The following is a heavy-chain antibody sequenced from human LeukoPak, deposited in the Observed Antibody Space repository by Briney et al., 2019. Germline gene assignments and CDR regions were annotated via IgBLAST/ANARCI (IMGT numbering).Heavy chain of an antibody. Sequence: PGGSLRLSCAASGFTFSDYYMSWIRQAPGKGLEWVSYISSSGSTIYYADSVKSRFTISRDNAKNSLYLQMNSLRAEDTAVYYCARDLDYSTTTGDYWGQGTLVTVSS. D-gene: IGHD4-11*01. CDR3: ARDLDYSTTTGDY. CDR2: ISSSGSTI. V-gene: IGHV3-11*04. CDR1: GFTFSDYY. J-gene: IGHJ4*02.